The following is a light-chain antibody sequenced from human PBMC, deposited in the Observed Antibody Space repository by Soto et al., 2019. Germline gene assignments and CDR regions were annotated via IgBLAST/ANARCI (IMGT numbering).Light chain of an antibody. J-gene: IGKJ2*01. Sequence: DIKMTQYPSSVSASVGDRVTITCRASQGISNWLAWYQQKAGKAPKLLIYATSTLQSGVPSRFRGSGSGTEFPLTISSLQPEDVATYYCQQANSFPYTFGQGTKLEIK. CDR3: QQANSFPYT. CDR2: ATS. CDR1: QGISNW. V-gene: IGKV1-12*01.